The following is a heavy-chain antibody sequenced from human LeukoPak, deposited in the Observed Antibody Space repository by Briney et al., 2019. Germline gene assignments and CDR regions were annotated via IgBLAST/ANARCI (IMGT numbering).Heavy chain of an antibody. CDR1: GGSISSGSYY. CDR3: ARANWGTYYFDY. J-gene: IGHJ4*02. CDR2: IYTSGST. D-gene: IGHD7-27*01. Sequence: KTSETLSLTCTVSGGSISSGSYYWSWIRQPAGKGLEWIGRIYTSGSTNYNPSLKSRVTISVDTSKNQFSLKLSSVTAADTAVYYCARANWGTYYFDYWGQGTLVTVSS. V-gene: IGHV4-61*02.